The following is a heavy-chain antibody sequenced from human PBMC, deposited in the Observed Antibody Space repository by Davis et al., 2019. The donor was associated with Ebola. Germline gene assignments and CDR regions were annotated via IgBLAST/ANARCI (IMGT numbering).Heavy chain of an antibody. V-gene: IGHV3-30-3*01. Sequence: PGGSLRLSCVASGFTFSTYTLHWVRQAPGTGLELVAVISYDGSNQYYADSVKGRFTISRDNSKNTLYLQMNSLRIEDTSVYYCARDLTFGGQRGTGDYWGQGTPVTVSS. J-gene: IGHJ4*02. CDR1: GFTFSTYT. CDR2: ISYDGSNQ. D-gene: IGHD3-16*01. CDR3: ARDLTFGGQRGTGDY.